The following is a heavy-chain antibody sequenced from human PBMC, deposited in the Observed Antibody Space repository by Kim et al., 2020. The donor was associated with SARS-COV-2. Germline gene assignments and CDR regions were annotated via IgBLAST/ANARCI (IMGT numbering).Heavy chain of an antibody. CDR1: GGSISSGSYY. CDR3: ARGSYYLQY. J-gene: IGHJ4*02. D-gene: IGHD3-22*01. V-gene: IGHV4-61*02. CDR2: LYTSAST. Sequence: SETLSLTCTVSGGSISSGSYYWSWIRQPAGKGLEWIGCLYTSASTNYNPSLKSRVTISVDTSKNQFSLNLSSVTAADTAVYYCARGSYYLQYWGQGTLVTVSS.